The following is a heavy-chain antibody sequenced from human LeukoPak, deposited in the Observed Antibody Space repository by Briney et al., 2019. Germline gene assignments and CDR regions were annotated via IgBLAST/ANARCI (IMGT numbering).Heavy chain of an antibody. D-gene: IGHD5-18*01. J-gene: IGHJ4*02. CDR1: GFTLSSYA. CDR2: ISDSGNT. CDR3: AKDYSGYTYGYIDY. V-gene: IGHV3-23*01. Sequence: GGSLRLSCAASGFTLSSYAMSWVRQAPGKGLEWVSAISDSGNTYHADSVKGRFTISRDSSKNTLYLQMNSLRAEDTAVYYCAKDYSGYTYGYIDYWGQGTLVTVSS.